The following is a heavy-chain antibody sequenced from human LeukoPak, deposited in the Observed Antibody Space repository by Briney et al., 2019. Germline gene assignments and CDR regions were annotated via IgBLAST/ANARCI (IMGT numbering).Heavy chain of an antibody. CDR3: ARLNQYSYTLRYYMDV. D-gene: IGHD5-18*01. CDR1: GGSFSGYY. V-gene: IGHV4-34*01. Sequence: SETLSLTCAVYGGSFSGYYWSWIRQPPGKGLEWIGEINHSGSTNYNPSLKSRVTLSVDTSKNQFSLKLSSVTAADTAVYYCARLNQYSYTLRYYMDVWGKGTTVTVSS. J-gene: IGHJ6*03. CDR2: INHSGST.